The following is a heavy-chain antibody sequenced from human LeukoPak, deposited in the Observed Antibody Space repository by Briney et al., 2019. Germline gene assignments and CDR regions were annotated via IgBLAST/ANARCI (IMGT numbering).Heavy chain of an antibody. J-gene: IGHJ4*02. CDR1: GYTLTELS. V-gene: IGHV1-24*01. D-gene: IGHD5-24*01. CDR3: ATRKDGRAPFDY. Sequence: ASVKVSCKVSGYTLTELSMHWVRQAPGKGLEWMGGFDPEDGETIYAQKFQGRVTMTEDTSTDTAYMELSSLRSEDTAVYYCATRKDGRAPFDYWGQGTLVTVSS. CDR2: FDPEDGET.